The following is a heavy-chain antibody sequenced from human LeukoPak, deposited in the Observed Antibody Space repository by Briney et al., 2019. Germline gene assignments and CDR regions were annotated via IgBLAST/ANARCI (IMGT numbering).Heavy chain of an antibody. D-gene: IGHD2-2*03. CDR3: VSGYCSSTTCYRGAY. J-gene: IGHJ4*02. Sequence: GGSLRLSCAASGFTFSTYWLCWVRQAPGKGLEWVANIKQDGSEKYYVDSVKGRFTISRDNAKNTVYLQMHSLRAEDTAVYYCVSGYCSSTTCYRGAYWGQGTLVTVSS. V-gene: IGHV3-7*02. CDR2: IKQDGSEK. CDR1: GFTFSTYW.